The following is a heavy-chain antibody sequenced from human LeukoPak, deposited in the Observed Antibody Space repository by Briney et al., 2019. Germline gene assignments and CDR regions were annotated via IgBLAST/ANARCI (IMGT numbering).Heavy chain of an antibody. CDR2: INSDGSST. CDR3: ASQQLGIDYFDY. CDR1: GFTFSSYW. D-gene: IGHD7-27*01. J-gene: IGHJ4*02. Sequence: EGSLRLSCAASGFTFSSYWMHWVRQAPWKGLVWVSRINSDGSSTSYADSVKGRFTISRDNAKNTLYLQMNSLRAEDTAVYYCASQQLGIDYFDYWGQGALVTVSS. V-gene: IGHV3-74*01.